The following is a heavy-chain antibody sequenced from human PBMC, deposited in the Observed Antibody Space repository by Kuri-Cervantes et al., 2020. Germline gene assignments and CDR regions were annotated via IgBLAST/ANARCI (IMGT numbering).Heavy chain of an antibody. V-gene: IGHV3-7*03. J-gene: IGHJ4*02. Sequence: GGSLRLSCAASGFTFSSYWMSWVRQAPGKGLEWVANIKQDGSEKYYVDSVKGRFTISRDNARNSLYLQMNSLRAEDTALYYCARGREGTVLDQWGQGTLVTVSS. CDR1: GFTFSSYW. D-gene: IGHD1-1*01. CDR3: ARGREGTVLDQ. CDR2: IKQDGSEK.